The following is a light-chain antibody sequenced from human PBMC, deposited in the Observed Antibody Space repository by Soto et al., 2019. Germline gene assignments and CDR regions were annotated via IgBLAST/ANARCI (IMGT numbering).Light chain of an antibody. J-gene: IGKJ1*01. V-gene: IGKV3-15*01. CDR1: QSVSSN. CDR3: QQYNNWPPAWT. CDR2: GAS. Sequence: EIVMTLSPATLSVSPGERATLSCRASQSVSSNLAWYQQKPGQAPGLLIYGASTRATGIPARFSGSGSGTEFTLTISSLQSEDFAVYYCQQYNNWPPAWTFGQGTKVEIK.